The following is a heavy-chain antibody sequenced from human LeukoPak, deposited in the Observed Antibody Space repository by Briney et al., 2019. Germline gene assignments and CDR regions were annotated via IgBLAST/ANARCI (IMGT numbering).Heavy chain of an antibody. J-gene: IGHJ6*02. CDR1: GGSISSSSYY. CDR2: IYYSGST. V-gene: IGHV4-39*07. Sequence: SETLSLTCTVSGGSISSSSYYWGWIRQPPGKGLEWIGSIYYSGSTYYNPSLKSRVTISVDTSKNQFSLKLSSVTAADTAVYYCARDRMDYCSSTSCYGRLYYYYGMDVWGQGTTVTVSS. D-gene: IGHD2-2*01. CDR3: ARDRMDYCSSTSCYGRLYYYYGMDV.